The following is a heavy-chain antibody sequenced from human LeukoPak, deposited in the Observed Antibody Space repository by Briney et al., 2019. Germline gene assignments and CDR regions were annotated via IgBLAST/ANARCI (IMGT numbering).Heavy chain of an antibody. V-gene: IGHV3-49*04. CDR1: GFTFGDYA. Sequence: GGSLRVSCSTSGFTFGDYAMSWVRQAPGKGLEWVGFIQAKAYGGATKYAASVNGRFSISRDDSQSIANLQMNDLKTEDTAVYYCTRAPHPRCSSSGCYLDYWGQGTLVTVSS. J-gene: IGHJ4*02. CDR2: IQAKAYGGAT. D-gene: IGHD2-2*01. CDR3: TRAPHPRCSSSGCYLDY.